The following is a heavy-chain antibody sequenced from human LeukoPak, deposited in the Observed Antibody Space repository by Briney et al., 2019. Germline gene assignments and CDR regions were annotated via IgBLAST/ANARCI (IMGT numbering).Heavy chain of an antibody. V-gene: IGHV3-23*01. CDR3: AKNGDRGAYCSGGSCYPYYYYYMDV. J-gene: IGHJ6*03. D-gene: IGHD2-15*01. Sequence: GGALRLSCAASVFTFSRYAMCWVFQAPGKGQETVSASSGSGGSTYYADSVKGRFTISRDNSKNTLYLQMNSLRAEDTAVYYCAKNGDRGAYCSGGSCYPYYYYYMDVWGKGTTVTISS. CDR1: VFTFSRYA. CDR2: SSGSGGST.